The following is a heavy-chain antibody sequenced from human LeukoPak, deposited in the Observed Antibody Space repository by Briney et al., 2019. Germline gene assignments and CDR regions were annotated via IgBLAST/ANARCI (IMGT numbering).Heavy chain of an antibody. CDR2: INPNRGGT. V-gene: IGHV1-2*02. J-gene: IGHJ5*02. CDR1: GYGFTDYY. Sequence: ASVKVSCKTSGYGFTDYYMHWVRQAPGRGLEWVGWINPNRGGTSSAQKFQGRVTMTRETSITTVYMEVDWLTSDDTAMYYCARADRLHGGPYLIGPWGQGTLVTVSS. D-gene: IGHD3-16*01. CDR3: ARADRLHGGPYLIGP.